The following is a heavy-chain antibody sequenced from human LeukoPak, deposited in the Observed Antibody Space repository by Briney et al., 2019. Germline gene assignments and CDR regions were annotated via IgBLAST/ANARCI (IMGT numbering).Heavy chain of an antibody. V-gene: IGHV3-30*18. CDR1: GFTFSSYG. D-gene: IGHD3-16*02. J-gene: IGHJ4*02. Sequence: GGSLRLSCAASGFTFSSYGMHWVRQAPGKGLGWVAVISYDGSNKYYADSVKGRFTISRDNSKNTLYLQMNSLRAEDTAVYYCAKDRGTITFGGVIVPPMGYWGQGTLVTVSS. CDR2: ISYDGSNK. CDR3: AKDRGTITFGGVIVPPMGY.